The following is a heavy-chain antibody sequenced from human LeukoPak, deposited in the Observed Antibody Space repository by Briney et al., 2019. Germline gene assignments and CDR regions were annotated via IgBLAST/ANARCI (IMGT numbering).Heavy chain of an antibody. D-gene: IGHD4-23*01. CDR1: GFTFDRFT. Sequence: GGSLRLSCAASGFTFDRFTIHWVRQTPGKGLEWVSLINRRGHTFYADSVKGRFTISRDNAKNSLYLQMNSLRAEDTAVYYCARDMPQRESGTVVNAFDIWGQGTMVTVSS. J-gene: IGHJ3*02. CDR3: ARDMPQRESGTVVNAFDI. CDR2: INRRGHT. V-gene: IGHV3-43*01.